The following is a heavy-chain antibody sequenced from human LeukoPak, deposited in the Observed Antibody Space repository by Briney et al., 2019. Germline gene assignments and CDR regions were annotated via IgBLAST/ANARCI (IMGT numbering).Heavy chain of an antibody. D-gene: IGHD2-15*01. J-gene: IGHJ4*02. V-gene: IGHV5-51*01. Sequence: GESLKISCKGSGYSFTNYWIGWVRQMPGKGLQWMRIIYPGDSDTRYSPSFQGQVTISADKSINTAYLQWSSLKASDTAMYYCARYSQHLGMDYWGQGTLVIVSS. CDR2: IYPGDSDT. CDR3: ARYSQHLGMDY. CDR1: GYSFTNYW.